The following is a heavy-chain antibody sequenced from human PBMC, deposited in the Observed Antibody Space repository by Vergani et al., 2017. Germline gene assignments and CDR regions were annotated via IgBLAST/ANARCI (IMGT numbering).Heavy chain of an antibody. CDR2: INHSGST. D-gene: IGHD6-19*01. V-gene: IGHV4-34*01. CDR3: AKIAVAGTYYYYYMDV. J-gene: IGHJ6*03. CDR1: GGSFSGYY. Sequence: QVQLQQWGAGLLKPSETLSLTCAVYGGSFSGYYWSWIRQPPGKGLEGIGEINHSGSTNYNPSLKSRVTIAVDTSKNQFSLKLSSVTAADTAVYYCAKIAVAGTYYYYYMDVWGKGTTVTVSS.